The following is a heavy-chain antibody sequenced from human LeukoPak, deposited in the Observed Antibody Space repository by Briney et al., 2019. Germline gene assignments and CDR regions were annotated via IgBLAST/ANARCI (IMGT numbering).Heavy chain of an antibody. V-gene: IGHV3-66*01. CDR1: GFTVSSNY. CDR2: IYSGGTT. CDR3: AKGGDGDYFDY. D-gene: IGHD2-21*01. Sequence: GGSLRLSCAASGFTVSSNYMSWVRQAPGKGLEWVSVIYSGGTTYYADSVKGRFTVSRDNSRNTLYLQMNSLRAEDTAVYYCAKGGDGDYFDYWGQGTLVTVSS. J-gene: IGHJ4*02.